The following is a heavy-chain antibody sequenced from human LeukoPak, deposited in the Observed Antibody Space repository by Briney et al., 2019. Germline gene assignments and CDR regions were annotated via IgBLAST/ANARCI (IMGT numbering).Heavy chain of an antibody. J-gene: IGHJ4*02. CDR1: GFTFSSYA. CDR2: ISYDGSNK. V-gene: IGHV3-30-3*01. D-gene: IGHD6-19*01. Sequence: GGSLRLSCAASGFTFSSYAMHWVRQAPGKGLEWVAVISYDGSNKYYADSVKGRFTISRDNSKNTLYLQMNSLRAEDTAVYYCAMPDSWYSSGWSTRGYFDYWGQGTLVTVSS. CDR3: AMPDSWYSSGWSTRGYFDY.